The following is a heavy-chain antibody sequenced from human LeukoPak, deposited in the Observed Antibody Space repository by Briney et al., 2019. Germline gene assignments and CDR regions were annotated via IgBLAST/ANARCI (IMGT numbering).Heavy chain of an antibody. Sequence: GGSLTLSCAASGFTFSSYSMNWVRQAPGKGLEWVSSISSSSSYIYYADSVKGRFTISRDNAKNSLYLQMNSLRAEDTAVYYCARLYCGGDCHLDYWGQGTLVTVSS. CDR1: GFTFSSYS. V-gene: IGHV3-21*01. J-gene: IGHJ4*02. CDR3: ARLYCGGDCHLDY. CDR2: ISSSSSYI. D-gene: IGHD2-21*02.